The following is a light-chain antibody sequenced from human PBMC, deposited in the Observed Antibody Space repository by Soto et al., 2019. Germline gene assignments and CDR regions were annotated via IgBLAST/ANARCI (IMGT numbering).Light chain of an antibody. CDR3: QQYNSYSWT. CDR1: QSISSW. Sequence: DIQMTQSPSTLSASVRDRVTITCRASQSISSWLAWYQQKPGKAPKLLIYDASSLESGVPSRFSGSGSGTEFTLTISSLQPDDFATYYCQQYNSYSWTFGQGTKVDSK. J-gene: IGKJ1*01. CDR2: DAS. V-gene: IGKV1-5*01.